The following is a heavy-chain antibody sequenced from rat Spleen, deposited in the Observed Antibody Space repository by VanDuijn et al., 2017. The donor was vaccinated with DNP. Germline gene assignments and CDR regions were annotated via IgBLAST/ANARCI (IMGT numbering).Heavy chain of an antibody. Sequence: EVKLVESGGGLVQPGRSLKLSCAGSGFTFSDYYMAWVRQTPTKGLDWVASISSDGSHTYYRDSVKGRFTISRDNAKTTLNLQMDSLRSEDTATYYCVTRGKYGGYDYWGQGVMVTVSS. CDR3: VTRGKYGGYDY. V-gene: IGHV5-7*01. CDR1: GFTFSDYY. D-gene: IGHD1-11*01. J-gene: IGHJ2*01. CDR2: ISSDGSHT.